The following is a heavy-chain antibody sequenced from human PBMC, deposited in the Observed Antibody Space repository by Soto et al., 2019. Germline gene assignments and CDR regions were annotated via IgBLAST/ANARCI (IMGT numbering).Heavy chain of an antibody. CDR1: GFTFTSYA. CDR2: ISGSGDTT. V-gene: IGHV3-23*01. J-gene: IGHJ4*02. CDR3: AISRGISGWELFAY. D-gene: IGHD6-19*01. Sequence: GVSLRLSCSASGFTFTSYAMSWVRQAPGKGLEWVSAISGSGDTTSYADSVKGRFTISRDNSKNTLSLQMNSLRAEDTAVYYCAISRGISGWELFAYRGQRTLVTVPA.